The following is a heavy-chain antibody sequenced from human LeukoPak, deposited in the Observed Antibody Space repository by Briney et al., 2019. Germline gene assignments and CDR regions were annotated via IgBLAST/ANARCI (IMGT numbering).Heavy chain of an antibody. CDR3: AKPLQYSSSWWGMTSAEYFQH. V-gene: IGHV3-23*01. J-gene: IGHJ1*01. D-gene: IGHD6-13*01. CDR2: ISGSGGST. CDR1: GFTFSSYA. Sequence: PGGSLRLSCAASGFTFSSYAMSWVRQAPGKGLEWVSAISGSGGSTYYADSVKGRFTISRDNSKNTLYLQMNSLRAEDTAVYYCAKPLQYSSSWWGMTSAEYFQHWGQGTLVTVSS.